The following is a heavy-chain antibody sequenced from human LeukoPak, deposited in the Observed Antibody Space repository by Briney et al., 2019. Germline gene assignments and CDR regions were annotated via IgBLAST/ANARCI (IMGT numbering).Heavy chain of an antibody. CDR3: ARETRAYGSGNLDY. V-gene: IGHV4-4*07. J-gene: IGHJ4*02. D-gene: IGHD3-10*01. Sequence: SETLSLTCTVSGGSISSYYWSLIRQPAGKGLEWIGRVYTSGSTNYNPSLKSRVTMSVDTSKNQFSLKLSSVTAADTAVYYCARETRAYGSGNLDYWGQGTLVTVSS. CDR1: GGSISSYY. CDR2: VYTSGST.